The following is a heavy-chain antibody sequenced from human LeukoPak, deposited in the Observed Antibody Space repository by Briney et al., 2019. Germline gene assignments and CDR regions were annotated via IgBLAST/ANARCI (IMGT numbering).Heavy chain of an antibody. Sequence: ASVKVSCKASGYTFTSYYMHWVRQAPGQGLEWMGIINPSGGSTSYAQKFQGRVTMTRDTSTSTVYMELSSLRSEDTAVYYCARGGGTYDFWSGYLFDYWGQGTLVTVSS. J-gene: IGHJ4*02. V-gene: IGHV1-46*01. D-gene: IGHD3-3*01. CDR1: GYTFTSYY. CDR3: ARGGGTYDFWSGYLFDY. CDR2: INPSGGST.